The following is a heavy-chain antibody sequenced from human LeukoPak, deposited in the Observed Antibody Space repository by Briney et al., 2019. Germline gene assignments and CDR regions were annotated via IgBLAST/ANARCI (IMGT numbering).Heavy chain of an antibody. V-gene: IGHV4-61*02. Sequence: SQTLSLTCTVSGDSISSGSYYWSWIRQPAGKGLEWIGRIYTSGSTNYNPSLKSRVTISVDTSKNQFSLKLSSVTAADTAVYYCARGGPTTVTNWGQGTLVTVSS. CDR1: GDSISSGSYY. D-gene: IGHD4-17*01. CDR2: IYTSGST. CDR3: ARGGPTTVTN. J-gene: IGHJ4*02.